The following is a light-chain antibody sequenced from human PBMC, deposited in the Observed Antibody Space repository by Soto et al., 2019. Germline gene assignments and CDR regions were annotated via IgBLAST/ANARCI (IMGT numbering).Light chain of an antibody. CDR2: DAS. V-gene: IGKV1-33*01. CDR1: QDISNY. J-gene: IGKJ5*01. Sequence: DIQMTQSPSSVSASVGDRVTITCQASQDISNYLNWYQQKQGKAHKXLIYDASNLETGVPSRFSGSGSGTDFTFTISSLQPEDIETYYCQQYDNLPITFGQGTRLEIK. CDR3: QQYDNLPIT.